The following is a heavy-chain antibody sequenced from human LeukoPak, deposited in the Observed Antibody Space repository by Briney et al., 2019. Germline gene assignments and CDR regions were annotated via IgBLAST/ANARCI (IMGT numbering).Heavy chain of an antibody. Sequence: PGGSLRLSCAASGLTFSSYSMNWVRQAPGKGLEWVSYISSSSSTIYYADSVKGRFTISRDNAKNSLYLQMNSLRAEDTAVYYCAKFYDSSGYYYEVYWGQGTLVTVSS. D-gene: IGHD3-22*01. CDR3: AKFYDSSGYYYEVY. CDR2: ISSSSSTI. CDR1: GLTFSSYS. V-gene: IGHV3-48*01. J-gene: IGHJ4*02.